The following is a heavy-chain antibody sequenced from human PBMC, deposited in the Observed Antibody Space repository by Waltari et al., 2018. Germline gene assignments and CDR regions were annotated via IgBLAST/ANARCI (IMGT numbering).Heavy chain of an antibody. Sequence: QVQLQQWGAGLVKPSETLSLTCAVSGYSISSGYYWGWIRQPPGKGLEWIGSIYHSGSTYYNPSLKSRVTISVDTSKNQFSLKLSSVTAADTAVYYCASPGRIAARLKGFDIWGQGTMVTVSS. CDR2: IYHSGST. J-gene: IGHJ3*02. V-gene: IGHV4-38-2*01. CDR3: ASPGRIAARLKGFDI. D-gene: IGHD6-6*01. CDR1: GYSISSGYY.